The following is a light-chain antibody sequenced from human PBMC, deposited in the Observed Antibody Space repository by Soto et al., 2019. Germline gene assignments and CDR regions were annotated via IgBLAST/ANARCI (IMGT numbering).Light chain of an antibody. V-gene: IGKV3-20*01. CDR2: DVS. J-gene: IGKJ4*01. CDR3: QYQGS. CDR1: QSVSRRY. Sequence: IVLTQSPDTLSLSPGQRATLSCRASQSVSRRYLAWYQQKPGQAPILLIYDVSERASDIPDRFSGSGSGTDFTLTINRLVPEDVAVYYCQYQGSFGGETKVEIK.